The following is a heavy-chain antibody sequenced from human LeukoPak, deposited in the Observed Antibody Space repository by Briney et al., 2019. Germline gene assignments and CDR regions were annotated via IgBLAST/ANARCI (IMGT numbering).Heavy chain of an antibody. D-gene: IGHD1-26*01. CDR3: ASGIVGATADY. V-gene: IGHV4-31*11. CDR1: GGSFSGYY. CDR2: IYYSGST. Sequence: PSETLSLTCAVYGGSFSGYYWSWIRQHPGKGLEWIGYIYYSGSTYYNPSLKSRVTISVDTSKNQFSLKLSSVTAADTAVYYCASGIVGATADYWGQGTLVTVSS. J-gene: IGHJ4*02.